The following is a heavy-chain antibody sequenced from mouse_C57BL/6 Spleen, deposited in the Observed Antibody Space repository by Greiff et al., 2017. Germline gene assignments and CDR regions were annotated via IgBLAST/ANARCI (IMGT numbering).Heavy chain of an antibody. CDR1: GFSFNTYA. J-gene: IGHJ3*01. CDR2: IRSKSNNYET. D-gene: IGHD1-1*01. V-gene: IGHV10-1*01. Sequence: EVQVVESGGGLVPPKGSLKLSCAASGFSFNTYAMNWVRQAPGKGLEWVARIRSKSNNYETYYDDSVKDRFTISRDDSESMLYLQMNNLKTEGTAMYYCVTPWGSSYAIAYWGQGTLVTVSA. CDR3: VTPWGSSYAIAY.